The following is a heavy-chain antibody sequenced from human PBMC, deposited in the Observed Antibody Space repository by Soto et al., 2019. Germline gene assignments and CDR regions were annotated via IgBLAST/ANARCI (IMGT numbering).Heavy chain of an antibody. V-gene: IGHV3-23*01. D-gene: IGHD3-10*01. Sequence: WVLRRPYCRRSGFTSSNYPMNWVRQAPWEWLQWVSTITDTGGDAKYADSVRCRFVISRDNSKKKLYLQMTSLTAEDSAMYYCARGSTDSYPGSRIFDFWGRRTLLAVSA. CDR3: ARGSTDSYPGSRIFDF. CDR1: GFTSSNYP. J-gene: IGHJ4*02. CDR2: ITDTGGDA.